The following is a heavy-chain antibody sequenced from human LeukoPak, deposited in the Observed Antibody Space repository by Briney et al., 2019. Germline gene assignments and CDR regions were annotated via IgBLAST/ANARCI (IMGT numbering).Heavy chain of an antibody. J-gene: IGHJ6*03. D-gene: IGHD5-24*01. CDR1: GYTFTSYY. CDR3: ARGPDGYNPYYYYYYMDV. V-gene: IGHV1-46*01. Sequence: AASVKVSCKASGYTFTSYYMHWVRQAPGQGLEWMGIINPSGGSTSYAQKFQGRVTMTRDASTSTVYMELSSLRSEDTAVYYCARGPDGYNPYYYYYYMDVWGKGTTVTISS. CDR2: INPSGGST.